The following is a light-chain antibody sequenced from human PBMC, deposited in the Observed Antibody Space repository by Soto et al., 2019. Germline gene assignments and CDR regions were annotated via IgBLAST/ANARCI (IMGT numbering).Light chain of an antibody. CDR3: LSYDSSLSGEV. J-gene: IGLJ2*01. CDR2: GNS. CDR1: SSNIGAGYD. Sequence: QSALTQPPSVSGAPGRRVTISCTGSSSNIGAGYDVHWYQQLPGTAPKLLIYGNSNRPSGVPDRFSGSKSGTSASLAITGLQAEDEAEYYCLSYDSSLSGEVFGGGTKVTVL. V-gene: IGLV1-40*01.